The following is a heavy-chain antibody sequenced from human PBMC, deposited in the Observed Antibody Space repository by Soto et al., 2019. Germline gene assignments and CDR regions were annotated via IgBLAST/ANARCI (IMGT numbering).Heavy chain of an antibody. V-gene: IGHV3-48*03. CDR3: ARDRFNAAVAGMGNAFDI. CDR1: GFTFSSYE. CDR2: ISSSGSTI. Sequence: EVQLVESGGGLVQPGGSLRLSCAASGFTFSSYEMNWVRQAPGKGLEWVSYISSSGSTIYYADSVKGRFTISRDNAKNSLYLQMNSLRAEDTAVYYCARDRFNAAVAGMGNAFDIWGQGTMVTVSS. J-gene: IGHJ3*02. D-gene: IGHD6-19*01.